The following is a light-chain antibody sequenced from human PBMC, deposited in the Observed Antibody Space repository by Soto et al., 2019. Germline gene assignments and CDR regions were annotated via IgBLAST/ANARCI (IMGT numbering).Light chain of an antibody. CDR3: QQYASSPLT. CDR2: GAS. J-gene: IGKJ4*01. Sequence: EIVLTQSPGTLSLSSGERATLSCRASQSVRSNYLAWYQQKLGQAPRLLIYGASSRATGIADRFGGSGSGRDFTLTISRLEPDDFAVYYCQQYASSPLTFGGGTKVEIK. CDR1: QSVRSNY. V-gene: IGKV3-20*01.